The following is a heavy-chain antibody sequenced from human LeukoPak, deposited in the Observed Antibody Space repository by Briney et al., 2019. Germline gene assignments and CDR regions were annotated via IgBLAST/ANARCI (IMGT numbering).Heavy chain of an antibody. J-gene: IGHJ4*02. Sequence: GGSLRLSCAASGFTFSSYWMSWVRQALGKGLEWVANIKQDGSEKYYVDSVKGRFTISRDNAKNSLYLQMNSLRAEDTAVYYCARDLSYSSGCFDYWGQGTLVTVSS. CDR2: IKQDGSEK. V-gene: IGHV3-7*01. CDR1: GFTFSSYW. D-gene: IGHD6-19*01. CDR3: ARDLSYSSGCFDY.